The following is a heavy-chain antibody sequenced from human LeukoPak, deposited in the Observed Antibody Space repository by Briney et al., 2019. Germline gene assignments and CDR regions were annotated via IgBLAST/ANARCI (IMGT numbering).Heavy chain of an antibody. CDR3: ARDDDSGSYFGRAFDI. CDR2: ISSSSSYI. V-gene: IGHV3-21*01. J-gene: IGHJ3*02. D-gene: IGHD1-26*01. Sequence: GGSLRLSCAASGFTFSSYSMNWVRQAPGEGLEWVSSISSSSSYIYYADSVKGRFTISRDNAKNSLYLQMNSLRAEDTAVYYCARDDDSGSYFGRAFDIWGQGTMVTVSS. CDR1: GFTFSSYS.